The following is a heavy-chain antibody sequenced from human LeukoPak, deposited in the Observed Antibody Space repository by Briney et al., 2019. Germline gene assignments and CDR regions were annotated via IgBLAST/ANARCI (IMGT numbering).Heavy chain of an antibody. CDR2: IYYSGST. D-gene: IGHD6-19*01. J-gene: IGHJ4*02. CDR3: AGRIAVAGFDY. CDR1: GGSISSYY. V-gene: IGHV4-59*12. Sequence: SETLSLTCTVSGGSISSYYWSWIRQPPGKGLEWIGYIYYSGSTNYNPSLKSRVTISVDTSKNQFSLKLSSVTAADTAVYYCAGRIAVAGFDYWGQGTLVTVSS.